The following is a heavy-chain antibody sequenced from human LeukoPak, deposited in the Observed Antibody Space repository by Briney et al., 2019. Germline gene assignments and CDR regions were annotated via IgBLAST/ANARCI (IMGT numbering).Heavy chain of an antibody. V-gene: IGHV7-4-1*02. Sequence: ASVKVSCKASGYTFTRYAMNWVRQAPGHGLEWMGWINTNTGNPTYAQGFTGRFVFSLDTSVSTAYLQISSLKAEDTAVYYCARDGHLIVEHQLVSRAFDSWGQGTMVTVS. CDR3: ARDGHLIVEHQLVSRAFDS. CDR1: GYTFTRYA. CDR2: INTNTGNP. J-gene: IGHJ3*02. D-gene: IGHD6-13*01.